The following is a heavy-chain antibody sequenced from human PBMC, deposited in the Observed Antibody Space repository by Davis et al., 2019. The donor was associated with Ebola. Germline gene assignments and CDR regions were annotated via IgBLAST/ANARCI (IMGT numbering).Heavy chain of an antibody. CDR2: ISYDGSNK. V-gene: IGHV3-30-3*01. CDR1: GFTFSSYA. Sequence: GESLKISCAASGFTFSSYAMHWVRQAPGKGLEWVAVISYDGSNKYYADSVKGRFTISRDNSKNTLYLQMNSLRAEDTAVYYCARGVIVVFDPAGGIDPWGQGTLVTVSS. J-gene: IGHJ5*02. D-gene: IGHD3-22*01. CDR3: ARGVIVVFDPAGGIDP.